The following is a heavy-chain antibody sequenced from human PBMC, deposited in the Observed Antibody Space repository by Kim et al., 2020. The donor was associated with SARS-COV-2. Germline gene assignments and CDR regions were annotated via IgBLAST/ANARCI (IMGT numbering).Heavy chain of an antibody. CDR1: GFTFSDYY. CDR2: ISSSSQFT. V-gene: IGHV3-11*05. J-gene: IGHJ6*02. Sequence: GGSLRLSCAGSGFTFSDYYMNWIRQAPGKGLEWISYISSSSQFTDYANSAKGRFTISRDNANNSLYLQMNSLTGEDTAVYFCARGNFADLWGRGTTVTVSS. CDR3: ARGNFADL.